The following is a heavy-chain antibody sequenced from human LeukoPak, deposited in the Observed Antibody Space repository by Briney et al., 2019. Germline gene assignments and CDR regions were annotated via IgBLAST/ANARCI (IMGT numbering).Heavy chain of an antibody. D-gene: IGHD6-25*01. Sequence: GGSLRLSCAASGFTVSSNYMSWVRQAPGKGLEWVSGISWNSGSIGYADSVKGRFTISRDNAKNSLYLQLNSLRAEDTALYYCAKSWVKQRPQTYYYYGMDVWGQGTTVTVSS. V-gene: IGHV3-9*01. J-gene: IGHJ6*02. CDR1: GFTVSSNY. CDR3: AKSWVKQRPQTYYYYGMDV. CDR2: ISWNSGSI.